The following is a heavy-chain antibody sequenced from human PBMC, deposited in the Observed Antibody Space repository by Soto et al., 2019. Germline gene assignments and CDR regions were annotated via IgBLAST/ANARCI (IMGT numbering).Heavy chain of an antibody. CDR3: ASGLGYYGP. CDR1: GYTFTSDD. CDR2: MNPNSGNT. J-gene: IGHJ5*02. D-gene: IGHD3-10*01. V-gene: IGHV1-8*01. Sequence: QVQLVQSGAEVKKPGASVKFSCKASGYTFTSDDINWVRQANGQGLEWMGWMNPNSGNTGYAQKFQGRVTMTRNTSIITDYMELSSLRSEDTAVYYCASGLGYYGPWGQGTLVTVSS.